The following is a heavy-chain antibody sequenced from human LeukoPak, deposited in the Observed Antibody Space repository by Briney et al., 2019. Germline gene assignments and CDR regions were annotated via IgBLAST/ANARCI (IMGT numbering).Heavy chain of an antibody. J-gene: IGHJ4*02. Sequence: GGSLRLSCAASGFTFDDYAMHWVRQAPGKGLDCVSGISWNSGSIGYADSVKGRFTISRDNAKNSLYLQMNSLRAEDMALYYCALSGGDSFDYWGQGTLVTVSS. CDR1: GFTFDDYA. V-gene: IGHV3-9*03. CDR2: ISWNSGSI. D-gene: IGHD3-10*01. CDR3: ALSGGDSFDY.